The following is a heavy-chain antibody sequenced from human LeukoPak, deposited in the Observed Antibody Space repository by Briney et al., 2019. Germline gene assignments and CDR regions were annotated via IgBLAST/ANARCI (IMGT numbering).Heavy chain of an antibody. J-gene: IGHJ4*02. CDR3: ARDYSQWLATDY. CDR2: IYYSGST. CDR1: GGSISSSSYY. D-gene: IGHD6-19*01. V-gene: IGHV4-39*07. Sequence: PSETLSLTCTVSGGSISSSSYYWGWIRQPPGKGLEWIGSIYYSGSTYYNPSLKSRVTISVDTSKNQFSLKLSSVTAADTAVYYCARDYSQWLATDYWGQGTLVTVSS.